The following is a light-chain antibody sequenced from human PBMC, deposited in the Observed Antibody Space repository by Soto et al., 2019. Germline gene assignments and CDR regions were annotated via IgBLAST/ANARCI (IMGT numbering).Light chain of an antibody. CDR3: QQYSLYPWT. V-gene: IGKV1-5*01. J-gene: IGKJ1*01. CDR1: QRVSTW. CDR2: NVS. Sequence: DIQMTQSPSTLSASVGDRVTITCRASQRVSTWLAWYQQKPGKAPKALIYNVSSLESGVPSRFGGSGSGTEFTLTISSLQADDFATHYCQQYSLYPWTFGQGTKVEIK.